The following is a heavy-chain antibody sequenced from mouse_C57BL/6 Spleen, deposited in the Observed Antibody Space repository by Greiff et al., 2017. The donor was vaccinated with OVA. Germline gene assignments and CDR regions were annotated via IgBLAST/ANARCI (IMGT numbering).Heavy chain of an antibody. Sequence: VQLQQSGAELVKPGASVKLSCKASGYTFTSYWMHWVKQRPGQGLEWIGMIHPNSGSTNYNEKFKSKATLTVDKSSSTAYMQLSSLTSEDSAVYYCAKGDSNPTGFAYWGQGTLVTVSA. J-gene: IGHJ3*01. CDR1: GYTFTSYW. CDR2: IHPNSGST. V-gene: IGHV1-64*01. CDR3: AKGDSNPTGFAY. D-gene: IGHD2-5*01.